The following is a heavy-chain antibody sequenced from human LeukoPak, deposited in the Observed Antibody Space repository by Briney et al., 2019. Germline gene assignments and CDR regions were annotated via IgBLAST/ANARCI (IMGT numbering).Heavy chain of an antibody. CDR1: GFTFSSYA. J-gene: IGHJ6*03. CDR3: ASSAHRYCSSTSCYSAYYYMDV. V-gene: IGHV3-23*01. Sequence: GGSLRLSCAASGFTFSSYAMSWVRQAPGKGLEWVSAISGSGGSTYYADSVRGRFTISRDNSKNTLYLQMNSLRAEDTAVYYCASSAHRYCSSTSCYSAYYYMDVWGKGTTVTVSS. CDR2: ISGSGGST. D-gene: IGHD2-2*01.